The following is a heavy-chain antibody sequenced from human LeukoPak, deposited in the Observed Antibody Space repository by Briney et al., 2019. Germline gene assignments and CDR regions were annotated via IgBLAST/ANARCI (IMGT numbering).Heavy chain of an antibody. V-gene: IGHV1-2*02. J-gene: IGHJ4*02. D-gene: IGHD1-26*01. CDR2: INPNSGGT. CDR3: ARGAITGFDY. Sequence: SVKVSCKASGYTFTGQYMQWVRQAPGQGLEWMGWINPNSGGTRYAQKFQGRVTMTRDTSISTAYMELSRLTSDDTAVYYCARGAITGFDYWGQGTLVIVSS. CDR1: GYTFTGQY.